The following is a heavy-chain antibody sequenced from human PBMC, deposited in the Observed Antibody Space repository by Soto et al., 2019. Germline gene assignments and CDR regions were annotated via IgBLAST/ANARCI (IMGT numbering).Heavy chain of an antibody. CDR1: VFTFSSYG. J-gene: IGHJ4*02. CDR2: ISYDGSYK. CDR3: TKWNGGFDC. Sequence: QVQLVESGGGVVQPGRSLRLSCAASVFTFSSYGMHWVRQAPCKGLEWVAVISYDGSYKYYADSVKGRFTISRDNSKNTLYLQMKSLRAEDTSVYYCTKWNGGFDCWGQGTLVTVSS. V-gene: IGHV3-30*18. D-gene: IGHD3-16*01.